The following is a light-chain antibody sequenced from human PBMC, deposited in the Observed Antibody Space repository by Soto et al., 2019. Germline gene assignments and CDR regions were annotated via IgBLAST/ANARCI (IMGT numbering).Light chain of an antibody. CDR1: QGVANY. Sequence: EIVLTQSPATLSLSPGERVTLSCRASQGVANYLAWYQQKPGQAPRLLIYDASNRATGIPARFSGSGSGTDSTLTISSLDPEDSAVYYCQQRSTWPLTFGGGTKVEIK. CDR2: DAS. J-gene: IGKJ4*01. CDR3: QQRSTWPLT. V-gene: IGKV3-11*01.